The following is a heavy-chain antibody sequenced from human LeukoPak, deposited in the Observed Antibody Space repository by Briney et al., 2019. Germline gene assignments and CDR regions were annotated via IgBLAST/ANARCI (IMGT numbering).Heavy chain of an antibody. V-gene: IGHV4-31*03. D-gene: IGHD2-15*01. CDR1: GGSISSGGYY. CDR2: IYYSGST. CDR3: ARGFCSGGSCYLFDS. Sequence: SETLSLTCTVSGGSISSGGYYWSWIRQHPGKGLEWIGYIYYSGSTYYNPSLKSRVTISVDTSKNQFSLKLSSVTAADTAVYYCARGFCSGGSCYLFDSWGQGTLVTVSS. J-gene: IGHJ4*02.